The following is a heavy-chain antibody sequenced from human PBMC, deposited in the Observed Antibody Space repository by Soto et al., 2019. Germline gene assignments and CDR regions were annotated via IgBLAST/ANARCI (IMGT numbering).Heavy chain of an antibody. Sequence: EVQLVESGGGLVKPGGSLRLSCAASGFTFSRAWVNWVRLAPGKGLEWVGRIRSKADGGTTDYTAPVEGRFTVSRDDSKNTAYLQMNSLKTEDTAVYYCTTVSRHFWWGAFDIWGLGTMVTVSS. V-gene: IGHV3-15*07. CDR3: TTVSRHFWWGAFDI. J-gene: IGHJ3*02. CDR2: IRSKADGGTT. CDR1: GFTFSRAW. D-gene: IGHD2-8*02.